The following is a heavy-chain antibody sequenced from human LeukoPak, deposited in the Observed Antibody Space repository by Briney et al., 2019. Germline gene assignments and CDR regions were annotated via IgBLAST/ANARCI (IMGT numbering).Heavy chain of an antibody. Sequence: SETLSLTCTVSGGSISSGGYYWRWIRQHPGKGLEWIGYIYYSGSTYYNPSLKSRVTISVDTSKNQFSLKLSSVTAADTAVYYCARTLRGYSYGLFDYWGQGTLVTVSS. CDR1: GGSISSGGYY. CDR2: IYYSGST. V-gene: IGHV4-31*03. D-gene: IGHD5-18*01. J-gene: IGHJ4*02. CDR3: ARTLRGYSYGLFDY.